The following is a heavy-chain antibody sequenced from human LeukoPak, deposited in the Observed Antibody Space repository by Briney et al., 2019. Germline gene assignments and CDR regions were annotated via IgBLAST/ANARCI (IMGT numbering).Heavy chain of an antibody. CDR2: FDPEDGET. CDR1: GYTLTELS. J-gene: IGHJ4*02. V-gene: IGHV1-24*01. Sequence: GASVKVSCKVSGYTLTELSMHWVRQAPGKGLEWMGGFDPEDGETIYAQKFQGRVTMTEDTSTDTAYMELSSLRSDDTAVYYCVLGDILTGYWAEYFPYWGQGTLVTVSS. D-gene: IGHD3-9*01. CDR3: VLGDILTGYWAEYFPY.